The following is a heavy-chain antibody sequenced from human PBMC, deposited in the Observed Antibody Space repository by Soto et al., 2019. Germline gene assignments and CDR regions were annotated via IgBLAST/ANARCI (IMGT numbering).Heavy chain of an antibody. CDR2: IYYSGST. Sequence: PSETLSLTCTVSGGSISSGDYYWSWIRQPPGKGLEWIGYIYYSGSTYYNPSLKSRVTISVDTSKNQFSLKLSSVTAADTAVYYCARVSSYGPAYYYYGMDVWGQGTTVT. CDR3: ARVSSYGPAYYYYGMDV. J-gene: IGHJ6*02. CDR1: GGSISSGDYY. V-gene: IGHV4-30-4*01. D-gene: IGHD5-18*01.